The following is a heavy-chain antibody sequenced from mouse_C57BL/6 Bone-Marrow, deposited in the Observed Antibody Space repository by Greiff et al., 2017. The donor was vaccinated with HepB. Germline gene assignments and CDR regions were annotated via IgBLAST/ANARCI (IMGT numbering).Heavy chain of an antibody. CDR1: GYAFTNYL. CDR2: INPGSGGT. D-gene: IGHD1-1*01. Sequence: LEESGAELVRPGTSVKVSCKASGYAFTNYLIEWVKQRPGQGLEWIGVINPGSGGTNYNEKFKGKATLTADKSSSTAYMQLSSLTSEDSAVYFCARSHYYGSSYYAMDYWGQGTSVTVSS. CDR3: ARSHYYGSSYYAMDY. V-gene: IGHV1-54*01. J-gene: IGHJ4*01.